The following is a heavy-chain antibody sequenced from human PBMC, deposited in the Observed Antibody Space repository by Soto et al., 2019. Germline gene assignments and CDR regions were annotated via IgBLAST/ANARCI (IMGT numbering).Heavy chain of an antibody. V-gene: IGHV1-2*02. CDR2: INPSGGGT. D-gene: IGHD5-12*01. CDR3: ARHNGYGDWFDP. Sequence: QVQLVQSGAEMKTPGASVKVSCKSSGYTFTAYYIHWVRQAPAQGLEWMGLINPSGGGTNYAQRFQGRVTMTMDTSISTAYMDLSRVTSDDTAVYYCARHNGYGDWFDPWGQGTLVTVSS. CDR1: GYTFTAYY. J-gene: IGHJ5*02.